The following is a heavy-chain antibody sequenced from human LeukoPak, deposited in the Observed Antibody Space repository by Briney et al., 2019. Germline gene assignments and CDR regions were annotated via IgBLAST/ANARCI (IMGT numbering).Heavy chain of an antibody. D-gene: IGHD4-23*01. CDR1: AGSISSGSYY. V-gene: IGHV4-61*02. Sequence: SETLSLTCTVAAGSISSGSYYWSWIRQPAGKGLEWIGRIYTSGSTNYNPSLKSRVTISVDTSKNQFSLKLSSVTAAETAVYYCARDGATVVTPDYNWFDPWGQGTLVTVSS. CDR2: IYTSGST. J-gene: IGHJ5*02. CDR3: ARDGATVVTPDYNWFDP.